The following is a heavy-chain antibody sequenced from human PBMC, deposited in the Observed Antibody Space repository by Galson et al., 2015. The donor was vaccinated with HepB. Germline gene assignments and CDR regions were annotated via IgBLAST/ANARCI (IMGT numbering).Heavy chain of an antibody. V-gene: IGHV1-24*01. CDR2: FDPEDGET. CDR1: GYTLTELS. J-gene: IGHJ4*02. Sequence: SVKVSCKVSGYTLTELSMHWVRQAPGKGLEWMGGFDPEDGETICAQKFQGRVTITRDTSASTAYMELSSLRSEDTAVYYCARDQIVGATTFDYWGQGTLVTVSS. D-gene: IGHD1-26*01. CDR3: ARDQIVGATTFDY.